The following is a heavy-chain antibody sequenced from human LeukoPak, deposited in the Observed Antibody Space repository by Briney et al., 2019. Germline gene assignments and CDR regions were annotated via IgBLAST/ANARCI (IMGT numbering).Heavy chain of an antibody. Sequence: PGGSLRLSCAASGFTFRNYGVHWVRQAPGKGLEWVAVISYDGGNKYYADSVKGRFSISRDNTKNTLYLQMNSLRTEDTAVYYCAKKFDSSGLAGAFDIWGQGTMVTVSS. V-gene: IGHV3-30*18. CDR3: AKKFDSSGLAGAFDI. CDR2: ISYDGGNK. CDR1: GFTFRNYG. D-gene: IGHD6-19*01. J-gene: IGHJ3*02.